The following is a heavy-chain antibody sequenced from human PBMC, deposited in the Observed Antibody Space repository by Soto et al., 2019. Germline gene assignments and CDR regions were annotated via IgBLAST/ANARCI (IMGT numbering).Heavy chain of an antibody. V-gene: IGHV3-53*01. Sequence: GGSLRLSCAASGFTVSSNYMSWVRQAPGKGLEWVSVIYSGGSTYYADSVKGRFTISRDNSKNTLYLQMNSLSAEDTAVYYCARYSSSWYYFDYWGQGTLVTVSS. D-gene: IGHD6-13*01. CDR3: ARYSSSWYYFDY. CDR2: IYSGGST. J-gene: IGHJ4*02. CDR1: GFTVSSNY.